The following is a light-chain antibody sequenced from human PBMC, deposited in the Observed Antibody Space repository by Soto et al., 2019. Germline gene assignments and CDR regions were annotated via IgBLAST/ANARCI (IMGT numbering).Light chain of an antibody. CDR1: SSDVGDYNY. V-gene: IGLV2-14*01. CDR2: EVR. J-gene: IGLJ1*01. Sequence: QSALTQPASVSGSPGQSITISCTGTSSDVGDYNYVSWYQQYPGKAPKLMIYEVRNRPSGVSNRFSGSKSGNTASLTISGLYAEDEADYYCTSYTTRSTLYVFGTGTKLTVL. CDR3: TSYTTRSTLYV.